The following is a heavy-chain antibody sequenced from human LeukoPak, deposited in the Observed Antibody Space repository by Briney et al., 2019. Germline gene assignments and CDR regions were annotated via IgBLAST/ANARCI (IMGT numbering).Heavy chain of an antibody. Sequence: SVKVSCKASGGTFSSYAISWVRQAPGQGLEWMGRIIPILGIANYAQKFQGRVTITADKSTSTAYMELSSLRSEDTAVYYCARDLGYYDILTGYYGLDYWGQGTLVTVSS. V-gene: IGHV1-69*04. D-gene: IGHD3-9*01. CDR1: GGTFSSYA. CDR2: IIPILGIA. J-gene: IGHJ4*02. CDR3: ARDLGYYDILTGYYGLDY.